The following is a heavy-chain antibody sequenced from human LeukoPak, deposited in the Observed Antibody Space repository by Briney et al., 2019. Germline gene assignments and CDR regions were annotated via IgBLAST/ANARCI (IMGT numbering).Heavy chain of an antibody. CDR1: GYTFTSYG. CDR2: ISAYNGNT. V-gene: IGHV1-18*01. Sequence: ASVKVSCKASGYTFTSYGISWVRQAPGQGLEWMGWISAYNGNTNYAQNLRGRVTMTTDTSTSTAYMELRSLRSDDTAVYYCARDYGAAVAAYFDYWGQGTLVTVSS. CDR3: ARDYGAAVAAYFDY. D-gene: IGHD2-15*01. J-gene: IGHJ4*02.